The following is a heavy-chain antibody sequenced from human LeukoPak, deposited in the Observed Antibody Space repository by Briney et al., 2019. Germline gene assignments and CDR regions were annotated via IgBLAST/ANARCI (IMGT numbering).Heavy chain of an antibody. CDR3: ARQYSSSWYVGAFDI. CDR1: GYSFTSYW. D-gene: IGHD6-13*01. V-gene: IGHV5-51*01. CDR2: IYPGDSDT. Sequence: GESLKISCKGSGYSFTSYWIGWVRQMPGKGLEWMGIIYPGDSDTRYSPSFQGQVTISADKSISTAYLQWSSLKASDTAMYYCARQYSSSWYVGAFDIWGQGTMVTVSS. J-gene: IGHJ3*02.